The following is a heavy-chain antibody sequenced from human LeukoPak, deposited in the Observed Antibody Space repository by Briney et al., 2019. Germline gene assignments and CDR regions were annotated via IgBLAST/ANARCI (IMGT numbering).Heavy chain of an antibody. J-gene: IGHJ4*02. V-gene: IGHV3-21*04. CDR1: GFTFSSYS. CDR2: ISSSISYI. Sequence: RGSLRLSCAPSGFTFSSYSMNWVRQAPGTGLGWVSSISSSISYIYYANSVNGRFTISRDNAKKSLYLQMNSQRAEDTAVYYCVTKEVLLGFGELDYWGQGTLVTVSS. D-gene: IGHD3-10*01. CDR3: VTKEVLLGFGELDY.